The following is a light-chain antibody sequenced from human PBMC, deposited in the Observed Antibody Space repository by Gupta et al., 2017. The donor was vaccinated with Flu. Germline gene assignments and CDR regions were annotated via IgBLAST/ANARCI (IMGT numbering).Light chain of an antibody. V-gene: IGKV1-33*01. CDR1: HDIRRF. J-gene: IGKJ4*01. Sequence: DIQMTQSPSSLSASVGDRVTITCQASHDIRRFLNWYQQKPGKAPKLLIFDASNVDTGVPSRFSGSGFGTNFTFTISSLQPEDFANYYCQHHDYLPITFGRGTKVEIK. CDR2: DAS. CDR3: QHHDYLPIT.